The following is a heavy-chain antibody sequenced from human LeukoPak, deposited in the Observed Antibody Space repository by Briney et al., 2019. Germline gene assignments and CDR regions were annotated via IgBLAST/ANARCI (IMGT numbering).Heavy chain of an antibody. Sequence: SGTLSLTCAVSGGSISSSNWWSWVRQPPGKGLEWIGEIYHSGSTNYNPSLKSRVTISVDKSKNQFSLKLSSVTAADTAVYYCARGSPRITIFGVVSDSNWFDPWGQGTLVTVSS. D-gene: IGHD3-3*01. CDR2: IYHSGST. J-gene: IGHJ5*02. V-gene: IGHV4-4*02. CDR1: GGSISSSNW. CDR3: ARGSPRITIFGVVSDSNWFDP.